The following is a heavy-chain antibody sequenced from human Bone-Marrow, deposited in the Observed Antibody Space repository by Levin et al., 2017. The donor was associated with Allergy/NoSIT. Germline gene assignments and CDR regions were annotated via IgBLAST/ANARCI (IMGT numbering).Heavy chain of an antibody. Sequence: SQTLSLTCTVSGGSISSSAHYWGWIRQPPGKGLEWIGTIYYSGRTYYNPSLKSRVTISVDTSKNQFSLKLSSVTAADRAVYYCAREDATGSFSLDWGQGIPVTVSS. CDR1: GGSISSSAHY. D-gene: IGHD3-10*01. V-gene: IGHV4-39*07. CDR3: AREDATGSFSLD. CDR2: IYYSGRT. J-gene: IGHJ4*02.